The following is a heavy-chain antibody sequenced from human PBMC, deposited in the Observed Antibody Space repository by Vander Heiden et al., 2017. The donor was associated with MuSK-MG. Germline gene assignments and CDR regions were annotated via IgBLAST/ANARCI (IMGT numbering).Heavy chain of an antibody. V-gene: IGHV3-48*01. J-gene: IGHJ3*02. Sequence: EVQLVESGGGLVQPGGSLRLSCAASGFTFSSYSMNWVRQAPGKGLEWVSYISSSSSTIYYADSVKGRFTISRDNAKNSLYLQMNSLRAEDTAVYYCARNVLLWFGELRGNAFDIWGQGTMVTVSS. CDR3: ARNVLLWFGELRGNAFDI. CDR1: GFTFSSYS. D-gene: IGHD3-10*01. CDR2: ISSSSSTI.